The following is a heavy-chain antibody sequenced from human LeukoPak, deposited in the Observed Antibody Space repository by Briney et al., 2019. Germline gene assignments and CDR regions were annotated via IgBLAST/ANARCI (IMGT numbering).Heavy chain of an antibody. D-gene: IGHD6-19*01. CDR3: ARGYGSGWYGHRYYFDY. CDR2: IYTSGST. CDR1: GASISSYY. J-gene: IGHJ4*02. Sequence: SETLSLTCTVSGASISSYYWTWIRQPAGKGLEWIGRIYTSGSTNYNPSLKSRVTISVDTSKNQFSLKLSSVTAADTAVYYCARGYGSGWYGHRYYFDYWGQGTLVTVSS. V-gene: IGHV4-4*07.